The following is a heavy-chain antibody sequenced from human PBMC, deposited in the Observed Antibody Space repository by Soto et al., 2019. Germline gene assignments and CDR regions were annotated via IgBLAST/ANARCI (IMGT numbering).Heavy chain of an antibody. V-gene: IGHV1-69*02. CDR3: ARGVSFDCSGGSCPSDYYYMDV. CDR2: IIPILGIA. J-gene: IGHJ6*03. Sequence: GASVKVSCKASGGTFSSYTISWVRQAPGQGLEWMGRIIPILGIANYAQKFQGRVTITADKSTSTAYMELSSLRSEDTAVYYCARGVSFDCSGGSCPSDYYYMDVWGKGTTVTVSS. CDR1: GGTFSSYT. D-gene: IGHD2-15*01.